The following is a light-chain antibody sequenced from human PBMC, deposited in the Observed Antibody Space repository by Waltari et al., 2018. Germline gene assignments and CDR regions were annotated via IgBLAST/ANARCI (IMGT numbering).Light chain of an antibody. CDR1: SSDVGSYRF. CDR3: CSYAGSNTWV. Sequence: SALTQPAPVSGSPAQSLTVPCTGTSSDVGSYRFASWDQQHPGNAPKLMIYEATKRPSGVSDRFSGSKSGNTASLTISGLQAEDEADYYCCSYAGSNTWVFGGGTKVTVL. V-gene: IGLV2-23*01. CDR2: EAT. J-gene: IGLJ3*02.